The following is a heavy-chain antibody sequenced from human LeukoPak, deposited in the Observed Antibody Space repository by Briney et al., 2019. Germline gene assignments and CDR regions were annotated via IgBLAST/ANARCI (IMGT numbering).Heavy chain of an antibody. D-gene: IGHD2-2*01. CDR2: INHSGST. J-gene: IGHJ6*02. Sequence: SETLSLTCAVYGGSFSGYHWSWIRQPPGKGLEWIGEINHSGSTNYNPSLESRVTMSVDTSKSQFSLKLSSVSAADTAMYFCARDGRYCTSTSCFDHYGMDVWGQGTTVTVSS. V-gene: IGHV4-34*01. CDR3: ARDGRYCTSTSCFDHYGMDV. CDR1: GGSFSGYH.